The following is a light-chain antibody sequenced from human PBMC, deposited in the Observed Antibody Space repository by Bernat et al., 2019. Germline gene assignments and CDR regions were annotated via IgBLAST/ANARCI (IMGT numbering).Light chain of an antibody. CDR2: GNS. Sequence: QSVLTQPPSVSGAPGQRVTISCTGSSSNIGAGYDVHWYQQLPGTAPKLLIYGNSNRPSGVPDRFSGSKSGTSASLAITGLQAEDEADYYCQSYDSSLSGSNWVVGGGNKLTVL. CDR3: QSYDSSLSGSNWV. J-gene: IGLJ3*02. V-gene: IGLV1-40*01. CDR1: SSNIGAGYD.